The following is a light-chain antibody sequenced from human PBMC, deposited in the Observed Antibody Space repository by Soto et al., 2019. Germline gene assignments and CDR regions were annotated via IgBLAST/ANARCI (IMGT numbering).Light chain of an antibody. CDR2: NDN. Sequence: SSELTQPPSVSVAPGQTARITCGGNNIGSKSVHWYQQKPGQAPVLVVYNDNDRPSGIPERFSGSNSGNTATLTITRVEAGDEADYYCQVWDSSSDPWVFGGGTKLTVL. CDR3: QVWDSSSDPWV. CDR1: NIGSKS. V-gene: IGLV3-21*02. J-gene: IGLJ3*02.